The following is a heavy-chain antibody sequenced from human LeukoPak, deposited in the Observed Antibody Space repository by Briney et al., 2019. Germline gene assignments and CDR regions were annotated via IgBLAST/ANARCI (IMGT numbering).Heavy chain of an antibody. CDR3: ARWLSRWSGKMSAFDI. Sequence: PSETLSLTCTVSGGSISSYYWSWIRQPPGKGLEWIGYIYYSGSTTYNPSLKSRVTISVDTSKNQFSLKLSSVTAADTAVYYCARWLSRWSGKMSAFDIWGQGTMVTVSS. CDR2: IYYSGST. CDR1: GGSISSYY. V-gene: IGHV4-59*01. J-gene: IGHJ3*02. D-gene: IGHD5-24*01.